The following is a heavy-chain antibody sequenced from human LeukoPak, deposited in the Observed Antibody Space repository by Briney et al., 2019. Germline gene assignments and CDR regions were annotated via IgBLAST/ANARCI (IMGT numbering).Heavy chain of an antibody. D-gene: IGHD6-19*01. CDR3: ARDTPAGDFEY. J-gene: IGHJ4*02. Sequence: PGGSLRLSCAASGFIVSTNYMIWVRQAPGKGLEWVSVIYSVGGTYYADSVRGRFIISRDNSKNMLYLQMNSLRAEDTAVYYCARDTPAGDFEYWGQGTLVTVSS. CDR2: IYSVGGT. CDR1: GFIVSTNY. V-gene: IGHV3-53*01.